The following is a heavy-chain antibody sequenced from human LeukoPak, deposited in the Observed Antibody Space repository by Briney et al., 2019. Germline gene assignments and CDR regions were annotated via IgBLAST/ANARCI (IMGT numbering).Heavy chain of an antibody. Sequence: GRSLRLSCAASGFTFSSYAMHWVRQAPGKGLEWVSSISSSSSYIYYADSVKGRFTISRDNAKNSLYLQMNSLRAEDTAVYYCAREKGYGDYGSFDYWGQGTLVTVSS. CDR3: AREKGYGDYGSFDY. CDR1: GFTFSSYA. V-gene: IGHV3-21*01. J-gene: IGHJ4*02. D-gene: IGHD4-17*01. CDR2: ISSSSSYI.